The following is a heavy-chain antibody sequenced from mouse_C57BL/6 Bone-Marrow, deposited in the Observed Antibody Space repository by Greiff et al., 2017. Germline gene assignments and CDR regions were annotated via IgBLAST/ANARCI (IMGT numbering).Heavy chain of an antibody. Sequence: VQLQEPGPELVKPGASVKLSCKASGYTFTSYDIHWVKQRPGQGLEWIGRIYPSDGSTKYNEKFKGKATLTADKSSSTAYMQLNSLTSEDSAVYSCARGGDFDYWGQGNTLTVSA. J-gene: IGHJ2*01. CDR3: ARGGDFDY. CDR2: IYPSDGST. V-gene: IGHV1-85*01. CDR1: GYTFTSYD.